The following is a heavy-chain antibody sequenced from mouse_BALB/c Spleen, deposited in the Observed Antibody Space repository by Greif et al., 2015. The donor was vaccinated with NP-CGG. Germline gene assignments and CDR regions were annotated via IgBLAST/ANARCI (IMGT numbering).Heavy chain of an antibody. CDR1: GFTFSDYY. Sequence: EVKVEESGGGLVKPGGSLKLSCAASGFTFSDYYMYWVRQTPEKRLEWVATISGGGSYTYYPDSVKGRFTISRDNAKNNLYLQMSSLKSEDTAMYYCARGPPIYYDYDRFAYWGQGTLVTVSA. CDR3: ARGPPIYYDYDRFAY. CDR2: ISGGGSYT. D-gene: IGHD2-4*01. J-gene: IGHJ3*01. V-gene: IGHV5-4*02.